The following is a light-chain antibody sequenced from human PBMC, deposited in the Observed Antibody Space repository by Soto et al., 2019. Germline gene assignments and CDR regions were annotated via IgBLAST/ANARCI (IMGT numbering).Light chain of an antibody. J-gene: IGLJ2*01. CDR1: SSDVGGYNY. V-gene: IGLV2-14*01. CDR3: SSYASSSTLV. Sequence: QSVLTQPASVSGSPGQSITISCTGTSSDVGGYNYVSWYQQHPGKAPKLMIYDVSNRPSGVSNRFSGSKSGKTASLTISGLQAADEGDYYCSSYASSSTLVFGGGTKLTVL. CDR2: DVS.